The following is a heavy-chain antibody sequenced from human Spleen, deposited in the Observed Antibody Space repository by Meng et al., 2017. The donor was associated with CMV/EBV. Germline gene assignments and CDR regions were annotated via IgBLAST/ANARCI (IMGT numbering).Heavy chain of an antibody. V-gene: IGHV1-46*01. D-gene: IGHD1-20*01. J-gene: IGHJ4*02. CDR1: GYAFTGYY. Sequence: ASVKVSCKASGYAFTGYYMHWVRQAPGQGLEWMGIINPSGGSTSYAQKFQGRVTMTRDTSTSTVYMELSSLRSEDTAVYYCARGSYNWNFGYWGQGTLVTVSS. CDR2: INPSGGST. CDR3: ARGSYNWNFGY.